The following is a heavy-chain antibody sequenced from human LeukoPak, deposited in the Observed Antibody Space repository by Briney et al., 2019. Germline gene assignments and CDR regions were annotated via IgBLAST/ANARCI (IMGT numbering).Heavy chain of an antibody. D-gene: IGHD1-26*01. J-gene: IGHJ4*02. Sequence: GGSLRLSCAASGFTFSSYWMSWVRQAPGKGLEWVANIKQDGSEKYYVDSVKGRFIISRDNAKNSLYLQMNSLRAEDTAVYYCARVYSGSYYSVWGQGTLVTVSS. CDR1: GFTFSSYW. V-gene: IGHV3-7*01. CDR2: IKQDGSEK. CDR3: ARVYSGSYYSV.